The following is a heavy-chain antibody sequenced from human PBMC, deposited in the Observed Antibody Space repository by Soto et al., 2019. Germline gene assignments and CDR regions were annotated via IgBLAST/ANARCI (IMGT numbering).Heavy chain of an antibody. CDR1: GSSISSYG. Sequence: PSETLSLTCTVSGSSISSYGWSWIRQPPGKGLGWIGYIYYSGSTNYNPSLKSRVTISVDTSKNQFSLKLSSVTAADTAVYYCARSDGRYWGQGTLVTVSS. V-gene: IGHV4-59*01. CDR3: ARSDGRY. J-gene: IGHJ4*02. CDR2: IYYSGST.